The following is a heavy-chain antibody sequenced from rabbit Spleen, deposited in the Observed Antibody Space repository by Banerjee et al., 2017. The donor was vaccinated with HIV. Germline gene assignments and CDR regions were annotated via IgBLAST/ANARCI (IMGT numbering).Heavy chain of an antibody. D-gene: IGHD1-1*01. CDR3: ARDTSSSFSSYGMDL. CDR1: GGSFSGNSY. V-gene: IGHV1S45*01. J-gene: IGHJ6*01. Sequence: QEQLVESGGDLVKPGASLTLTCIASGGSFSGNSYMCWVRQAPGKGLEWIACIETDSSGFTYYASWAKGRFTISKTSSTTVTLQVTSLTAADTATYFCARDTSSSFSSYGMDLWGPGTLVTVS. CDR2: IETDSSGFT.